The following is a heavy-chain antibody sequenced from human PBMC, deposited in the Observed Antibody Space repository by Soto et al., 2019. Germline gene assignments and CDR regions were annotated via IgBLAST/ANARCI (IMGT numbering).Heavy chain of an antibody. J-gene: IGHJ4*02. D-gene: IGHD2-15*01. V-gene: IGHV4-39*01. CDR3: GKVLVGATGHTDSDS. Sequence: NPSETLSLTCTVYGGSIYRSGYYWGWIRQPPGRGLEWIGNIDYNGVTYSNPSLKSRVTISRDTSKNQFSLKLTSVTAADTALYYCGKVLVGATGHTDSDSWGPGTQVTVSS. CDR1: GGSIYRSGYY. CDR2: IDYNGVT.